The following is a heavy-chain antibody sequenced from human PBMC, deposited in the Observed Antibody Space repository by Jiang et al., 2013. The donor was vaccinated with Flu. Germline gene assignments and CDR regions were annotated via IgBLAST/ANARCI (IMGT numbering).Heavy chain of an antibody. V-gene: IGHV3-30*01. CDR1: GFAFSSYA. J-gene: IGHJ3*02. CDR2: ISYDGSNK. D-gene: IGHD3-9*01. CDR3: ARDLDILTGSDAFDI. Sequence: VQLLESGGGVVQPGRSLRLSCAASGFAFSSYAMHWVRQAPGKGLEWVAVISYDGSNKYYADSVKGRFTISRDNSKNTLYLQMNSLRAEDTAVYYCARDLDILTGSDAFDIWGQGTMVTVSS.